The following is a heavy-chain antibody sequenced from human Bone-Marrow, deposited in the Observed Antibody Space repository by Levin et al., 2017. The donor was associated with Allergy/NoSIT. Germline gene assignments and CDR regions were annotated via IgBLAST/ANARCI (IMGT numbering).Heavy chain of an antibody. Sequence: SGGSLRLSCAASGFTFSSYAMHWVRQAPGKGLEWVAVISYDGSNKYYADSVKGRFTISRDNSKNTLYLQMNSLRAEDTAVYYCAREVPMVTSWFDPWGQGTLVTVSS. V-gene: IGHV3-30-3*01. CDR2: ISYDGSNK. CDR1: GFTFSSYA. D-gene: IGHD5-18*01. J-gene: IGHJ5*02. CDR3: AREVPMVTSWFDP.